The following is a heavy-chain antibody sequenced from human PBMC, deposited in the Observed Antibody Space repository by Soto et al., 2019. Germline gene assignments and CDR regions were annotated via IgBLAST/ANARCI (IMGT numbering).Heavy chain of an antibody. CDR2: ISGSSSLI. D-gene: IGHD2-8*02. V-gene: IGHV3-48*01. CDR3: ATDAQNWWFDF. CDR1: GFSFSTYS. J-gene: IGHJ4*02. Sequence: EVQLVESGGGLVQPGGSLRLSCGASGFSFSTYSMSWVRQAPGKGLEWVSFISGSSSLIYYADSVKGRFTISRDNARNSLYLQMNSLRVEDTAIYYCATDAQNWWFDFWGQGTLVTVSS.